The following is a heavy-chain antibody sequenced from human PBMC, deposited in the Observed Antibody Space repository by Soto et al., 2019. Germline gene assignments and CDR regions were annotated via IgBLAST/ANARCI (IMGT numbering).Heavy chain of an antibody. D-gene: IGHD3-10*01. V-gene: IGHV1-69*13. CDR1: GGTFSSYA. J-gene: IGHJ5*02. CDR2: IIPIFGTA. CDR3: ARHPSAGGWFDP. Sequence: EASVKVSCKASGGTFSSYAISWVRQAPGQGLEWMGGIIPIFGTANYAQKFQGRVTITADESTSTAHMELSSLRSEDTAVYYCARHPSAGGWFDPWGQGTLVTVS.